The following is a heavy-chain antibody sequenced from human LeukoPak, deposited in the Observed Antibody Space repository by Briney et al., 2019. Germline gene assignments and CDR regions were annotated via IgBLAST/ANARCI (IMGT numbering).Heavy chain of an antibody. D-gene: IGHD3-10*01. CDR1: GFTFSSYA. J-gene: IGHJ5*02. V-gene: IGHV3-23*01. CDR3: AKDQGFGLLWFGELRDNWFDP. Sequence: GGSLRLSCAASGFTFSSYAMSWVRQAPGKGLEWVSAISGSGSSTYYADSVKGRFTISRDNSKNTLYLQMNSLRAEDTAVYYCAKDQGFGLLWFGELRDNWFDPWGQGTLVTVSS. CDR2: ISGSGSST.